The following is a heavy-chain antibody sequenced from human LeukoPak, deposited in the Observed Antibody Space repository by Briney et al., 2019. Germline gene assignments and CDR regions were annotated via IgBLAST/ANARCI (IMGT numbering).Heavy chain of an antibody. Sequence: GGSLRLSCAASGFIFSSYGMHWVRQAPGKGLEWVAVICYDGSNKYYADSVKGRVNLSRDNSKNTLYLQMNSLRDEDTAVYYCARSLSVVVTAIRGGYYYYYGMDVWGQGTTVTVSS. D-gene: IGHD2-21*02. V-gene: IGHV3-33*01. CDR2: ICYDGSNK. CDR1: GFIFSSYG. J-gene: IGHJ6*02. CDR3: ARSLSVVVTAIRGGYYYYYGMDV.